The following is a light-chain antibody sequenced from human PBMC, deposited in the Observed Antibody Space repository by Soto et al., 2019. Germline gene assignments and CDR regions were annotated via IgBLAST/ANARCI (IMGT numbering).Light chain of an antibody. V-gene: IGLV2-14*01. Sequence: QSVLTQPASVSGTPGQSITISCTGTSSDVGAYEYVCWYQQYPGKAPKMLIYEVTKRPSGVSDRFSGSKSDNTASLTISGLQAEDEANYYCSSYTTVTTVVFGGGTKLTVL. CDR1: SSDVGAYEY. CDR2: EVT. J-gene: IGLJ2*01. CDR3: SSYTTVTTVV.